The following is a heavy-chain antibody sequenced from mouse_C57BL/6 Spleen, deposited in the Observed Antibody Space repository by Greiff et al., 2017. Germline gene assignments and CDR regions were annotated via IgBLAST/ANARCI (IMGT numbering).Heavy chain of an antibody. J-gene: IGHJ3*01. CDR1: GYTFTDYE. CDR2: IDPETGGT. V-gene: IGHV1-15*01. D-gene: IGHD3-3*01. Sequence: VQLQQSGAELVRPGASVTLSCKASGYTFTDYEMHWVKQTPVHGLEWIGAIDPETGGTAYNQKFKGKATLTADKSSSTAYMQLNSLTSEDSAVYFCAGGLAYWGQGTLVTVSA. CDR3: AGGLAY.